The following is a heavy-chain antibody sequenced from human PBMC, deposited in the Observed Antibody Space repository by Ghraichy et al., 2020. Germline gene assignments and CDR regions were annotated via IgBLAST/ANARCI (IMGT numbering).Heavy chain of an antibody. J-gene: IGHJ6*02. CDR2: IYYSGST. CDR1: GGSISSGGYY. D-gene: IGHD3-22*01. CDR3: AREGGYYDTTGRYYYVMDV. V-gene: IGHV4-31*03. Sequence: SETLSLTCTVSGGSISSGGYYWSWIRQHPGKGLEWIGYIYYSGSTYYNPSLKSRVTISVDTSKNQFSLKLSSVTAADTAVYYCAREGGYYDTTGRYYYVMDVWGQGTAVTVSS.